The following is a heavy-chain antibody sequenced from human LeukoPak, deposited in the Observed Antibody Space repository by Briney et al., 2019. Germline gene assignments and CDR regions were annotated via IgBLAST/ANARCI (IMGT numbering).Heavy chain of an antibody. Sequence: SETLSLTCTVSGGSISSYYWSWIPQPPGKGLEWIGSIYYSGSTNYNPSLKSRVTISVDTSKNQFSLKLSSVTAADTAVYYCAAYGSPGAPDYWGQGTLVTVSS. D-gene: IGHD1-26*01. CDR1: GGSISSYY. V-gene: IGHV4-59*08. CDR3: AAYGSPGAPDY. J-gene: IGHJ4*02. CDR2: IYYSGST.